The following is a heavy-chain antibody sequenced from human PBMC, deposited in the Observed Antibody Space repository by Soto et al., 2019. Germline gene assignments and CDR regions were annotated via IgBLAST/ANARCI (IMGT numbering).Heavy chain of an antibody. J-gene: IGHJ5*01. CDR3: AXGRYCLTGRCFPNWFDS. CDR1: GDSISNLDYF. CDR2: IYKSATT. Sequence: PSVTLSLTCSVSGDSISNLDYFWAWIRQPPGQALEYIEYIYKSATTYYNPSFESRVAISVDTSKSQFSLNVTSVTAADTAVYFCAXGRYCLTGRCFPNWFDSWGQGALVTVSS. D-gene: IGHD7-27*01. V-gene: IGHV4-30-4*01.